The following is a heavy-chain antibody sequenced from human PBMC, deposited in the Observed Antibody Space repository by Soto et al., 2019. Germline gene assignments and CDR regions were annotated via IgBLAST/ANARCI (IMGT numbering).Heavy chain of an antibody. Sequence: GESLKISCKGSGYTFTTFWIAWVRQMPGKGLEWMGIIYPGDSDTRYGPSFQGQVTISADKSINTAYLQWSSLKASDTALYFRAGLPKAIINQYYFDFWGQGTPVTVSS. CDR1: GYTFTTFW. D-gene: IGHD3-10*01. CDR3: AGLPKAIINQYYFDF. J-gene: IGHJ4*02. V-gene: IGHV5-51*01. CDR2: IYPGDSDT.